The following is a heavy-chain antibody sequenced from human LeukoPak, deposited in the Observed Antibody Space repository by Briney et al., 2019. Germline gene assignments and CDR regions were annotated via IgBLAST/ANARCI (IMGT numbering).Heavy chain of an antibody. CDR1: GFTFSSYA. CDR2: ISGSGGST. V-gene: IGHV3-23*01. J-gene: IGHJ4*02. Sequence: GGSLRLSCAASGFTFSSYAMSWVRQAPGKGLEWVSVISGSGGSTYYADSVKGRFTISRDNSKNTLYLQMNSLRAEDTAAYYCAKGDAIVVVAWYFDYWGQGTLVTVSS. D-gene: IGHD2-15*01. CDR3: AKGDAIVVVAWYFDY.